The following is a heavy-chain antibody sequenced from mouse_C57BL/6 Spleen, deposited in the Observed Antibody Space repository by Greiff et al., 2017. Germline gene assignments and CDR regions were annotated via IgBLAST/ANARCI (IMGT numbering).Heavy chain of an antibody. CDR1: GYTFTSYW. V-gene: IGHV1-69*01. CDR2: IAPSDSYT. J-gene: IGHJ2*01. Sequence: QVQLQQPGAELVMPGASVKLSCKASGYTFTSYWMHWVKQRPGQGLEWIGEIAPSDSYTNYNQKFKGKSTLTVDKSSSTAYMQLSSLTSEDSAVYYCARTGSRDYWGQGTTLTVSS. CDR3: ARTGSRDY. D-gene: IGHD1-1*01.